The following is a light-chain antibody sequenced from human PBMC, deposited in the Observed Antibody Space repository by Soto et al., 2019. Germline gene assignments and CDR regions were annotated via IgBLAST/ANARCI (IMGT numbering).Light chain of an antibody. J-gene: IGKJ1*01. CDR1: QSVGGSS. CDR2: DTS. CDR3: QQYNNWPRT. Sequence: TLLTQSPGTLSLSPGERATLSCRASQSVGGSSLAWYQQRPGQAPRLLIYDTSNRATGIPDRFSGSGSGTDFTLTISRLEPEDFAVYYCQQYNNWPRTFGQGTKVDIK. V-gene: IGKV3D-20*02.